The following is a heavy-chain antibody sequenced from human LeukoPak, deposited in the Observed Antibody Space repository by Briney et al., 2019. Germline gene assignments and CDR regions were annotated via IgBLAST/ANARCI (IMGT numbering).Heavy chain of an antibody. D-gene: IGHD2-2*01. V-gene: IGHV3-21*04. CDR3: AKAAAKIVVVPAANDY. J-gene: IGHJ4*02. Sequence: GGSLRLSCAASGFTFSSYSMNWVRQAPGKGLEWVSSISSSSSYIYYADSVKGRFTISRDNSKNTLYLQMNSLRAEDTAVYYCAKAAAKIVVVPAANDYWGQGTLVTVSS. CDR1: GFTFSSYS. CDR2: ISSSSSYI.